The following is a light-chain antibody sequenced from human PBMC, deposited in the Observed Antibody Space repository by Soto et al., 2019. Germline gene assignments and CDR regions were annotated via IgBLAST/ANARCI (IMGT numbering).Light chain of an antibody. Sequence: QTVVTQEPSFSVAPGRTVTFTCGLSSGSVSTTYHPSWYQQTPGQAPRTLIYNTDIRSSGVPGRFSGSLLGNTAALTITGAQADDESHYYCALYMGCGIWVFGGGTKLTVL. J-gene: IGLJ3*02. CDR1: SGSVSTTYH. CDR3: ALYMGCGIWV. V-gene: IGLV8-61*01. CDR2: NTD.